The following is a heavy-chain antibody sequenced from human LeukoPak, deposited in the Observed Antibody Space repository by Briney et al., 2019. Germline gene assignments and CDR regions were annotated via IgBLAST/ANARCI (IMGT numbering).Heavy chain of an antibody. Sequence: GGSLRLSCAASGFTFSSYGMHWVRQAPGKGLEWVAFIRFDGSNKYYADSVKGRFTISRDNSKNTLYLQMNSLRAEDTAVYYCARDEIYYDILTGYRHFDYWGQGTLVTVFS. V-gene: IGHV3-30*02. J-gene: IGHJ4*02. CDR3: ARDEIYYDILTGYRHFDY. CDR2: IRFDGSNK. CDR1: GFTFSSYG. D-gene: IGHD3-9*01.